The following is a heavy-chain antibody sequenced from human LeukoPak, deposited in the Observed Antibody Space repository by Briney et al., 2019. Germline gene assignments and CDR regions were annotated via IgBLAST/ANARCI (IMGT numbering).Heavy chain of an antibody. CDR3: ARRHDFWSGYYGSDWNFDY. CDR2: ICPGDSDT. Sequence: GESLKISCKGSGYSFTSYWIGWVRQMPGKGLEWMGIICPGDSDTRYSPSFQGQVTISADKSISTAYLQWSSLKASDTAMYYCARRHDFWSGYYGSDWNFDYWGQGTLVTVSS. D-gene: IGHD3-3*01. V-gene: IGHV5-51*01. CDR1: GYSFTSYW. J-gene: IGHJ4*02.